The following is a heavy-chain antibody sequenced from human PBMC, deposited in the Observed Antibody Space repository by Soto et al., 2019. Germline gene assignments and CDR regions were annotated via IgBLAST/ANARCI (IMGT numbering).Heavy chain of an antibody. CDR3: ARRGYSGDEIDY. D-gene: IGHD5-12*01. CDR2: ISRNGGST. J-gene: IGHJ4*02. Sequence: EVQLVESGGGLVQPGGSLRLSCAASGFTFSSYAMHWVRQAPGKGLEYVSDISRNGGSTYYANSVKSRFTISRDNSKNALYLQMGSLRADDMAVYYCARRGYSGDEIDYWGQGTLVTVSS. V-gene: IGHV3-64*01. CDR1: GFTFSSYA.